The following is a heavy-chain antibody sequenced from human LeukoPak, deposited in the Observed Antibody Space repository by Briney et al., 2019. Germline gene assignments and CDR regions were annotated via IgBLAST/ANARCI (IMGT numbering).Heavy chain of an antibody. J-gene: IGHJ3*02. D-gene: IGHD2-2*01. V-gene: IGHV4-39*01. CDR2: IYYSGST. Sequence: SETLSLTCTVSGGSISSSSYYWGWIRHPPGKGLEWIGSIYYSGSTYYNPSLKSRVTISVDTTKNQFSLKLSSVTAADTAVYYCARPTSSPGAFDIWGQGTMVTVSS. CDR3: ARPTSSPGAFDI. CDR1: GGSISSSSYY.